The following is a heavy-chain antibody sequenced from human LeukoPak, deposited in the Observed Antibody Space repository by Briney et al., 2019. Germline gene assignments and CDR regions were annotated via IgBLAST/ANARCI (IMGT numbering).Heavy chain of an antibody. V-gene: IGHV3-48*03. CDR3: ARPGRGYSGDEGY. CDR1: KFMFSSYE. CDR2: ISSGGGTK. J-gene: IGHJ4*02. Sequence: GGSLRLSCAASKFMFSSYEMNWVRQAPGKGLEWVSYISSGGGTKYYADSVKGRFTISRDNAKNSLYLRMNSLRVEDTAVYYCARPGRGYSGDEGYWGQGTLVTVSS. D-gene: IGHD5-12*01.